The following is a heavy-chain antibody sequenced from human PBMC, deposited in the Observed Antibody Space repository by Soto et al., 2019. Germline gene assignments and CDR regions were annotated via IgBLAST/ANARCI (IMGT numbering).Heavy chain of an antibody. CDR3: ANLGGYSGYVYFDY. CDR1: GGSISSSSYY. J-gene: IGHJ4*02. Sequence: SETLSLTCTVSGGSISSSSYYWGWIRQPPGKGLEWIGSIYYSGSTYYNPSLKSRVTISVDTSKNQFSLKLSSVTAADTAVYYSANLGGYSGYVYFDYWGQGTLVTVSS. V-gene: IGHV4-39*01. D-gene: IGHD5-12*01. CDR2: IYYSGST.